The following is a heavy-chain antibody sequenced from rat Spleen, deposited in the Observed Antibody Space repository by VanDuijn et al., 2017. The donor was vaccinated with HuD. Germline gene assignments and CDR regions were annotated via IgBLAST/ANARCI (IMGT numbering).Heavy chain of an antibody. Sequence: EVQLVESGGGLVQPGRSLKLSCVASGFTFNNYWMTWIRQAPGKGLEWVASITNTGGSTYYPDSLKGRFTISRDNAKSTLYRQMNSLRSEDTATYYCARHNSGYGVMDAWGQGASVTFSS. V-gene: IGHV5-31*01. CDR2: ITNTGGST. J-gene: IGHJ4*01. CDR1: GFTFNNYW. D-gene: IGHD4-3*01. CDR3: ARHNSGYGVMDA.